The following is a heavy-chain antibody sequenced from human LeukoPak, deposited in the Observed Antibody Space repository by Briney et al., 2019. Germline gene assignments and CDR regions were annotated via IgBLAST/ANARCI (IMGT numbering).Heavy chain of an antibody. J-gene: IGHJ4*02. V-gene: IGHV4-38-2*02. D-gene: IGHD5-12*01. CDR1: GYSISSGYY. CDR3: ARYRGASGYHFDY. CDR2: IYHSGST. Sequence: SETLSLTCTVSGYSISSGYYWGWIRQPPGKGLEWIGSIYHSGSTFDNPSLKSRVTISLDKSKNQFSLRLSSVTAADTAVYYCARYRGASGYHFDYWGQGTLVTVSS.